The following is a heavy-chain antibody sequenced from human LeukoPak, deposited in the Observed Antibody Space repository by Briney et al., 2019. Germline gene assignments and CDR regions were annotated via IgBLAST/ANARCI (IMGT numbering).Heavy chain of an antibody. CDR1: GGSISSSSYY. Sequence: PSEALSLTCTVSGGSISSSSYYWGWIRQPPGKGLEWIGSIYHSGSTYYNPSLKSRVTISVDTSKNQFSLKLSSVTAADTAVYYCARLGDTAMVLLGYWGQGTLVTVSS. CDR2: IYHSGST. J-gene: IGHJ4*02. D-gene: IGHD5-18*01. CDR3: ARLGDTAMVLLGY. V-gene: IGHV4-39*07.